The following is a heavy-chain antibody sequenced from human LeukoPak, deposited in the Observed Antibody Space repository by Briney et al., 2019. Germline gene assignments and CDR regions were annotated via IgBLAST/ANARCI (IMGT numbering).Heavy chain of an antibody. CDR3: ARGWPTVRGVIPFDF. J-gene: IGHJ4*02. CDR2: IYSGGST. V-gene: IGHV3-66*01. Sequence: GGSLRLSCTACGFPHSSNYMRGPRESPGEGLEGVSVIYSGGSTYYADSVKGRFTISRHNSKITLYLKMNSQRAEDTAVYYCARGWPTVRGVIPFDFWGQGTLVTVSS. D-gene: IGHD3-10*01. CDR1: GFPHSSNY.